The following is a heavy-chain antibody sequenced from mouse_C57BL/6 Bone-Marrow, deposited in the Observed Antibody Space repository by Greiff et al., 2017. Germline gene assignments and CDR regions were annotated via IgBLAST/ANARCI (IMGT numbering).Heavy chain of an antibody. D-gene: IGHD2-4*01. CDR1: GYSFTDYN. CDR3: TRGYDYDYAMDY. V-gene: IGHV1-39*01. CDR2: INPNYGTT. J-gene: IGHJ4*01. Sequence: EVQLQQSGPELVKPGASVKISCKASGYSFTDYNMNWVKQSNGKSLEWIGVINPNYGTTSYNQKFKGKATLTVDNSSSTAYMQLNSLTSADSAVYCCTRGYDYDYAMDYWGQGTSVTVSS.